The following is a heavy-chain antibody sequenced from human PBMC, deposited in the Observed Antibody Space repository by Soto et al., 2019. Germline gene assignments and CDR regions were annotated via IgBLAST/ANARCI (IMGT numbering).Heavy chain of an antibody. J-gene: IGHJ6*03. CDR2: TYYRSKWYF. V-gene: IGHV6-1*01. CDR1: GDSVSSNGAG. D-gene: IGHD1-1*01. CDR3: ARGSWDDVSGHYYMDV. Sequence: SQTLSLTCAISGDSVSSNGAGWNWIRQTPSRGLEWLGRTYYRSKWYFNYAVSVESRITINPDTSKNQFSLQLSSVTPDDTAVYYCARGSWDDVSGHYYMDVWGKGTTVTVSS.